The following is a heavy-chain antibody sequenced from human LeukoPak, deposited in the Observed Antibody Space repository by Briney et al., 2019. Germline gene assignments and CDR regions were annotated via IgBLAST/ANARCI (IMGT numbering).Heavy chain of an antibody. CDR2: INRSGST. D-gene: IGHD3-3*01. CDR3: ARVPNYDFWSGSLDY. CDR1: GGSFSGYY. Sequence: SETLSLTCAVYGGSFSGYYWSWIRQPPGKGLEWIGEINRSGSTNYNPSLKSRVTISVDTSKNQFSLKLNSVTAADTAVYYCARVPNYDFWSGSLDYWGQGTLVTVSS. J-gene: IGHJ4*02. V-gene: IGHV4-34*01.